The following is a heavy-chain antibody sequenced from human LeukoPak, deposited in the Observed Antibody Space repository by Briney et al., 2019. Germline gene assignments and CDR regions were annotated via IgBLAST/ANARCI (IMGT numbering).Heavy chain of an antibody. CDR2: ISSSSSYI. CDR1: GFTFSSYS. J-gene: IGHJ4*02. D-gene: IGHD2-2*01. CDR3: ASSSTSHYSFDY. Sequence: TGGSLRLSCAASGFTFSSYSMNWVRQAPGKGLEWVSSISSSSSYIYYADSVKGRFTISRDNAKNSLYLQMNSLRAEDTAVYYCASSSTSHYSFDYWGQGTLVTVSS. V-gene: IGHV3-21*01.